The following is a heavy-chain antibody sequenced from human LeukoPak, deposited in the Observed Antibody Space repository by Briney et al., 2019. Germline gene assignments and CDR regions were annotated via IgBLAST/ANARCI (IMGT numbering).Heavy chain of an antibody. D-gene: IGHD2-15*01. J-gene: IGHJ4*02. CDR1: GFTFSSDW. Sequence: PGGSLRLSCAASGFTFSSDWMHWVRQAPGKGLVWVSRINSDESRVTYADSVKGRFTISRDNAKNTLYLQMNSLRAEDTAIYYCARDLGGGSDYWGQGTLVTVSS. CDR3: ARDLGGGSDY. CDR2: INSDESRV. V-gene: IGHV3-74*01.